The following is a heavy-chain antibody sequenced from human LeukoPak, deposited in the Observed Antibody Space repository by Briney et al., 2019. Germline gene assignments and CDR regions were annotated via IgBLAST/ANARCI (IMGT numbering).Heavy chain of an antibody. D-gene: IGHD1-26*01. CDR3: AGGLNRRARFDY. CDR1: GFTLSSYC. Sequence: GGSLRLSCAASGFTLSSYCMTWVRQAPGRGLEWVANIKQDGSEKYYVDSVKGRFTISRDNAKNSLFLQMNSLNAEDTAVYYCAGGLNRRARFDYWGQGTLVTVSS. CDR2: IKQDGSEK. J-gene: IGHJ4*02. V-gene: IGHV3-7*01.